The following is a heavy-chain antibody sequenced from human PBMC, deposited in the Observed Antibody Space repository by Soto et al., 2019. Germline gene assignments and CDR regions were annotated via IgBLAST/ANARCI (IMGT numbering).Heavy chain of an antibody. D-gene: IGHD3-22*01. Sequence: GASVKVSCKASGGTFSSYAISWVRQAPGQGLEWMGGIIPIFGTANYAQKFQGRVTITADESTSTAYMELSSLRSEDTAVYYCAGMYYYDSSGYPDSDYWGQGTLVTAPQ. V-gene: IGHV1-69*13. CDR3: AGMYYYDSSGYPDSDY. J-gene: IGHJ4*02. CDR1: GGTFSSYA. CDR2: IIPIFGTA.